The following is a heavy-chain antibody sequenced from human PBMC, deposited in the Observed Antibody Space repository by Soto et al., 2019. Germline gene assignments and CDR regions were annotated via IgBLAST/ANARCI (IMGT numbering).Heavy chain of an antibody. CDR1: GYTFTSYY. D-gene: IGHD3-16*01. J-gene: IGHJ6*02. CDR3: PREARASGGGDPSSVMDA. CDR2: INPSGGST. V-gene: IGHV1-46*01. Sequence: APVKVSGKASGYTFTSYYMHWVRQAPGQGLEWMGIINPSGGSTSYAQKFQGRVTMTRDTSTSTVYMELSSLTSEATAVYYCPREARASGGGDPSSVMDAWAQGTTVA.